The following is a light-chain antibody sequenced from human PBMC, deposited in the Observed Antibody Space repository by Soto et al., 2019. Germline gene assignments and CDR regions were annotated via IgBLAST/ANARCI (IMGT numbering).Light chain of an antibody. V-gene: IGLV2-14*01. CDR3: SLYTTSSYVV. Sequence: QSALTQPAAVSGSPGQSITISCTGTSSDIGGHNFVSWYQHHPGKAPKLLIYEGSYRASGVSNRFTGSKSANTASLTISGLQAEDEADYSCSLYTTSSYVVFGGGTKLTVL. J-gene: IGLJ2*01. CDR2: EGS. CDR1: SSDIGGHNF.